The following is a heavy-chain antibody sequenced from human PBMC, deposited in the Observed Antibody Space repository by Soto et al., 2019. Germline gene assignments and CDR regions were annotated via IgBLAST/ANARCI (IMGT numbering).Heavy chain of an antibody. CDR2: IVVGSGNT. CDR3: AAAAGNYYYGMDV. J-gene: IGHJ6*02. D-gene: IGHD6-13*01. CDR1: GFTFTSSP. Sequence: SVNVSCKASGFTFTSSPVHWVRQARGQRLEWIGWIVVGSGNTNYAQKFQERVTITRDMSTSTAYMELSSLRSEDTAVYYCAAAAGNYYYGMDVWGQGTTVTVSS. V-gene: IGHV1-58*01.